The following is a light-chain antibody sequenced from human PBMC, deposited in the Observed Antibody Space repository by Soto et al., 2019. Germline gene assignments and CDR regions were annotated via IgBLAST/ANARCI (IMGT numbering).Light chain of an antibody. CDR2: DVS. V-gene: IGLV2-14*01. J-gene: IGLJ2*01. CDR3: SSYTSSSTVV. CDR1: SSDVGGYNY. Sequence: QSALTQPASVSGSPGQSITMSSTGTSSDVGGYNYVSWYQQHPGKAPKLMIYDVSNRPSGVSNRFSGSKSGNTASLTISGLQAEDEADYYCSSYTSSSTVVFGGGTKVTVL.